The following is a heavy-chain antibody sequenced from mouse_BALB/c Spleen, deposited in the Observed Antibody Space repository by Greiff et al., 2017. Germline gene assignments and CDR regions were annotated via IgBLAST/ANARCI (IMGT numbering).Heavy chain of an antibody. CDR3: ARSLWSELGFNDY. CDR1: GFTFSSYG. J-gene: IGHJ2*01. V-gene: IGHV5-6*01. CDR2: ISSGGSYT. Sequence: EVQGVESGGDLVKPGGSLKLSCAASGFTFSSYGMSWVRQTPDKRLEWVATISSGGSYTYYPDSVKGRFTISRDNAKNTLYLQMSSLKSEDTAMYYCARSLWSELGFNDYWGQGTTLTVSS. D-gene: IGHD4-1*01.